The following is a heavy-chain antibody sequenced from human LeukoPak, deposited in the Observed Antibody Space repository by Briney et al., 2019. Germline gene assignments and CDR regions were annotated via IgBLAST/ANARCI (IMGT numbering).Heavy chain of an antibody. CDR1: GGPISSYY. CDR3: ARVGLWDYFDY. D-gene: IGHD5-18*01. Sequence: SETLSLTCTVSGGPISSYYWSWIRQPPGKGLEWIGYIYYSGSTNYNPSLKSRVTISVDTSKNQFSLKLSSVTAADTAVYYCARVGLWDYFDYWGQGTLVTVSS. CDR2: IYYSGST. J-gene: IGHJ4*02. V-gene: IGHV4-59*01.